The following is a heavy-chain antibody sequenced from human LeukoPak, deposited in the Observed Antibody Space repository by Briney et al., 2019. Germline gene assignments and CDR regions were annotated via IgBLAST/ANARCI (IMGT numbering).Heavy chain of an antibody. V-gene: IGHV6-1*01. Sequence: SQTLSLTCAISGDSVSSNSVTWNWIRQSPSRGLEWLGRTHYRSTWYNDYAVSVRGRITVNPDTSKNQFSLHLNSVTPEDTAVYYCARRLTQYDCFDPWGQGILVTVSS. CDR2: THYRSTWYN. D-gene: IGHD2-2*01. CDR3: ARRLTQYDCFDP. J-gene: IGHJ5*02. CDR1: GDSVSSNSVT.